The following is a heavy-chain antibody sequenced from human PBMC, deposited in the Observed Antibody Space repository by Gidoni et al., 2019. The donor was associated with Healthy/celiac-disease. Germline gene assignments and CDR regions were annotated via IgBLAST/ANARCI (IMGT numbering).Heavy chain of an antibody. Sequence: QVQLVESGGGVVQPGRSLRLSCAASGFTFSSYGMDWVRQAQGKGLEWLAVISYDGSNKYYADSVKGRFTISRDNSKNTLYLQMNSLRAEDTAVDYCAKDGETVDYFDYWGQGTLVTVSS. CDR3: AKDGETVDYFDY. CDR2: ISYDGSNK. V-gene: IGHV3-30*18. J-gene: IGHJ4*02. D-gene: IGHD3-10*01. CDR1: GFTFSSYG.